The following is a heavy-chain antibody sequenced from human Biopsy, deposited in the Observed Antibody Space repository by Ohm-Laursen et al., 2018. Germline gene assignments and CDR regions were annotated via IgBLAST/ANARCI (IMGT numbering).Heavy chain of an antibody. CDR2: IYYSGST. V-gene: IGHV4-59*08. CDR3: ARRPTGFWFDP. J-gene: IGHJ5*02. CDR1: DGSINSYY. Sequence: SETLSLTCTVSDGSINSYYWNWIRQPPGKRLEWIGNIYYSGSTNFNPSLKSRVSISVDTSKNQFSLNLNSVTAADTAVYYCARRPTGFWFDPWGQGTLVIVSS.